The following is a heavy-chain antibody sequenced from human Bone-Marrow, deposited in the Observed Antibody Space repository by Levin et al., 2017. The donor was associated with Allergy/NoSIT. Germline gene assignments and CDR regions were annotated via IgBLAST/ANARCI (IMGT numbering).Heavy chain of an antibody. CDR3: ARQGDSGAWYGSYDK. V-gene: IGHV5-51*01. J-gene: IGHJ4*02. CDR2: IYPDDSDA. Sequence: GESLKISCKASGYKFISYWIAWVRQMPGKGLEWMGNIYPDDSDAKYSPSFQGRVTISVDKSITTAYLQWDSLKGSDTAVYFCARQGDSGAWYGSYDKWGQGTLVTVSS. D-gene: IGHD6-19*01. CDR1: GYKFISYW.